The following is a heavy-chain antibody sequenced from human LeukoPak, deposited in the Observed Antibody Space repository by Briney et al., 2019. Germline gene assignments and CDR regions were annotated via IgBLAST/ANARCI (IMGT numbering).Heavy chain of an antibody. CDR1: GGSISSHY. V-gene: IGHV4-59*11. Sequence: SETLSLTCTVSGGSISSHYWSWIRQPPGKGLEWIGYIYYRGSTNYNPSLKSRVTISVDTSKNQFSLKLSSVTAADTAVYYCARTLSPSATDYYMDVWGKGTTVTVSS. J-gene: IGHJ6*03. CDR2: IYYRGST. CDR3: ARTLSPSATDYYMDV. D-gene: IGHD2-15*01.